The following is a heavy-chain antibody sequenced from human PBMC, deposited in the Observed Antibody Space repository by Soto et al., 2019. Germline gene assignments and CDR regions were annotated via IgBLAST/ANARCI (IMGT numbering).Heavy chain of an antibody. CDR2: ISYNGSP. CDR3: ERDRSDSINPFDAVDI. Sequence: SETLSLTCTVSGGSVRSGGHYWSWIRQPPXKGLEWIAYISYNGSPDYNPSLKSRVSIPLDMSKNQFSLKLSSVTAADTAVYYCERDRSDSINPFDAVDIWGQGTRVTVSS. CDR1: GGSVRSGGHY. J-gene: IGHJ3*02. D-gene: IGHD3-3*02. V-gene: IGHV4-61*08.